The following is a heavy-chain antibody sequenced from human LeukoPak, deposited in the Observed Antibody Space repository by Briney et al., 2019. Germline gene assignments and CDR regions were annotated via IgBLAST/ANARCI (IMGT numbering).Heavy chain of an antibody. J-gene: IGHJ3*02. CDR3: ARDRRRGYCSSTSCRTDAFDI. CDR1: GFTFSSYG. CDR2: ISYDGSNK. Sequence: GRSLRLSCAASGFTFSSYGMHWVRQAPGKGLEWVAVISYDGSNKYYADSVKGRFTISRDNAKNSLYLQMNSLRDEDTAVYYCARDRRRGYCSSTSCRTDAFDIWGQGTMVTVSS. D-gene: IGHD2-2*01. V-gene: IGHV3-30*03.